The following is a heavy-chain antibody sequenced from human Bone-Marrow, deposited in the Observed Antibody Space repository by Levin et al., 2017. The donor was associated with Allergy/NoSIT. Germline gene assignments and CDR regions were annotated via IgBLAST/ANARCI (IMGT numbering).Heavy chain of an antibody. CDR3: ARDLGVKSYYFDY. V-gene: IGHV3-33*01. J-gene: IGHJ4*02. D-gene: IGHD3-16*01. CDR2: IWYDGSKR. Sequence: GGSLRLSCAASGFTFSGFGFHWVRQAPGKGLEWVAVIWYDGSKRYYADSVRGRFTISRDDSKNTLYLQMNSLRAEDTAVYYCARDLGVKSYYFDYWGQGTLVTVSS. CDR1: GFTFSGFG.